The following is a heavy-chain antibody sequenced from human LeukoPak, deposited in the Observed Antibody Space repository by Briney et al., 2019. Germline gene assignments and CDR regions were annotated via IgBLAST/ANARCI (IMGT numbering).Heavy chain of an antibody. CDR2: IYHSGST. CDR1: GGSISSGSYY. D-gene: IGHD1-1*01. J-gene: IGHJ4*02. Sequence: PSQTLSLTCTVSGGSISSGSYYWSWIRQPPGKGLEWIGYIYHSGSTYYNPSLKSRVTISVDRSKNQFSLKLSSVTAADTAVYYCARMGLKRGPLDYWGQGTLVTVSS. V-gene: IGHV4-30-2*01. CDR3: ARMGLKRGPLDY.